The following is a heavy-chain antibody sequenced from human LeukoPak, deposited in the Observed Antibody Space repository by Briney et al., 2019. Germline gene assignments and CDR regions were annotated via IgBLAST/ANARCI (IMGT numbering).Heavy chain of an antibody. V-gene: IGHV4-31*03. J-gene: IGHJ4*02. Sequence: PSETLSLTCTVSGGSISSGGYYWSWIRQHPGKGLEWIGYIYYSGSTYYNPSLKSRVTISVDTSKNQFSLKLSSVTAADTAVYYRARDGGSHGAYPPRWGQGTVVTVS. CDR3: ARDGGSHGAYPPR. CDR1: GGSISSGGYY. D-gene: IGHD4-17*01. CDR2: IYYSGST.